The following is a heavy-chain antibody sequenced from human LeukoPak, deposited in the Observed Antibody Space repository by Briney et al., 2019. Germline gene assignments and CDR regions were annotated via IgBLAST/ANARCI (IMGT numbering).Heavy chain of an antibody. Sequence: ASVKVSCKASGYTFTSYGISWVRQAPGQGLEWMGWISAYNGNTNYAQKLQGRVTMTTDTSTSTAYMELRSLRSDDTAVYYCARDLPTYYYDSSGYMSAFDIWGQGTMVTVSS. CDR1: GYTFTSYG. D-gene: IGHD3-22*01. J-gene: IGHJ3*02. V-gene: IGHV1-18*01. CDR3: ARDLPTYYYDSSGYMSAFDI. CDR2: ISAYNGNT.